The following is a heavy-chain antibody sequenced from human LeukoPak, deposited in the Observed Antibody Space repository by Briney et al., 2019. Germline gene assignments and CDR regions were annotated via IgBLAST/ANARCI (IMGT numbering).Heavy chain of an antibody. CDR1: GGSISSSSYY. J-gene: IGHJ4*02. V-gene: IGHV4-39*07. CDR3: ASTHTFDY. Sequence: SETLSLTCTVSGGSISSSSYYWGWIRQPPGKGLEWIGSIYYSGSTYYNPSLKSRVTISVDTSKNQFSLKLSSVTAADTAVYYCASTHTFDYWGQGTQVTVSS. CDR2: IYYSGST.